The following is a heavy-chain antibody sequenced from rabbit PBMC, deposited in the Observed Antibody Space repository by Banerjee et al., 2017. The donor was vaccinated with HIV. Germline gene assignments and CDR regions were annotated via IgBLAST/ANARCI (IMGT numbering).Heavy chain of an antibody. CDR3: ARAFHGSSGYAYDL. CDR1: GFSFSSSDW. D-gene: IGHD1-1*01. J-gene: IGHJ4*01. CDR2: IYTGSSGTT. V-gene: IGHV1S45*01. Sequence: QEQLEESGGDLVKPEGSLTLTCIASGFSFSSSDWICWVRQAPGKGLEWIACIYTGSSGTTYYANWAKGRFTISKTSSTTVTLQMTSLTPADTATYFCARAFHGSSGYAYDLWGPGTLVTVS.